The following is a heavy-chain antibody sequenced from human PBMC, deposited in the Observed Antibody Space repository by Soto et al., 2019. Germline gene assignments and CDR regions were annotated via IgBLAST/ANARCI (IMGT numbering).Heavy chain of an antibody. V-gene: IGHV1-18*01. CDR2: ISAYNGSP. J-gene: IGHJ4*02. Sequence: EASVKVSCKASDYTFTNYGISWVRQAPGQGLEWMGWISAYNGSPNYAQKFQGRVTVTTDTSTSTAYMELRSLRSDDTAVYYCARGGDSSSWYFVSWGQGTLVTVAS. CDR3: ARGGDSSSWYFVS. CDR1: DYTFTNYG. D-gene: IGHD6-13*01.